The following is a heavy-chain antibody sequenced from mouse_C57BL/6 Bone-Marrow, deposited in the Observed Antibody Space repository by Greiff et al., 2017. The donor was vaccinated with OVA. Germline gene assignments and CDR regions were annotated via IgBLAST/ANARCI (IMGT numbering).Heavy chain of an antibody. J-gene: IGHJ3*01. D-gene: IGHD2-3*01. Sequence: VKLVESGAELARPGASVKLSCKASGYTFTSYGISWVKQRTGQGLEWIGEIYPRSGNTYYNEKFKGKATLTADKSSSTAYMELRSLTSEDSAVYFCARWLLRWFAYWGQGTLVTVSA. CDR2: IYPRSGNT. CDR3: ARWLLRWFAY. V-gene: IGHV1-81*01. CDR1: GYTFTSYG.